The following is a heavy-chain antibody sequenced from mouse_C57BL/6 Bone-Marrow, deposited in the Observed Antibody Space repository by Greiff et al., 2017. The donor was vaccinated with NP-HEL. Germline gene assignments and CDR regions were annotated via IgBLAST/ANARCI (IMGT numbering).Heavy chain of an antibody. Sequence: QVHVKQPGAELVKPGASVKVSCKASGYTFTSYWMHWVKQRPGQGLEWIGRIHPSDSDTNYNQKFKGKATLTVDKSSSTAYMQLSSLTSEDSAVYYCAMGLYGSSFNWYFDVWGTGTTVTVSS. CDR1: GYTFTSYW. J-gene: IGHJ1*03. CDR3: AMGLYGSSFNWYFDV. CDR2: IHPSDSDT. V-gene: IGHV1-74*01. D-gene: IGHD1-1*01.